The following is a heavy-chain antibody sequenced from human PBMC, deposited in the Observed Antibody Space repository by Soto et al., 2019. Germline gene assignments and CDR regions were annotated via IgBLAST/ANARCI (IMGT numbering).Heavy chain of an antibody. V-gene: IGHV3-23*01. CDR1: GFTFSSYA. CDR3: AKDSTVVNYFDY. Sequence: GGSLRLSCAASGFTFSSYAMSWVRQAPGKGLEWVSAISGSGGSTYYADSVKGRFTISRDNSKNTLYLQTNSLRAEDTAVYYCAKDSTVVNYFDYWGQGTLVTVSS. CDR2: ISGSGGST. D-gene: IGHD2-15*01. J-gene: IGHJ4*02.